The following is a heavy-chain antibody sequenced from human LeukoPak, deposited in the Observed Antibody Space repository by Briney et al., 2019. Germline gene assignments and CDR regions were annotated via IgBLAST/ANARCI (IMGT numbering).Heavy chain of an antibody. V-gene: IGHV1-8*01. CDR2: MNPNSGNT. CDR1: GYTFTSYD. D-gene: IGHD6-13*01. Sequence: GASVKVSCKASGYTFTSYDINWVRQATGQGLEWMGWMNPNSGNTGYAQKFQGRVTMTRNTSISTAYMELSSLRSEDTAVYYCARCIGSSYYHYYYDMDVWGQGTTVTVSS. CDR3: ARCIGSSYYHYYYDMDV. J-gene: IGHJ6*02.